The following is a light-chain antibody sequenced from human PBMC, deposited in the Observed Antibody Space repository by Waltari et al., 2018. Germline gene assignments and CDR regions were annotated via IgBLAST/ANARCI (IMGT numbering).Light chain of an antibody. CDR3: QQYGSSSFT. CDR1: QSVSSSS. Sequence: DIVLTQSPSTLSLSPGERATLSCGASQSVSSSSLAWYQQNPGLAPRLLIYDASSRATGIPDRFSGSGSGTDFTLTISRLEPEDFAVYYCQQYGSSSFTFGLGTKVDIK. J-gene: IGKJ3*01. V-gene: IGKV3D-20*01. CDR2: DAS.